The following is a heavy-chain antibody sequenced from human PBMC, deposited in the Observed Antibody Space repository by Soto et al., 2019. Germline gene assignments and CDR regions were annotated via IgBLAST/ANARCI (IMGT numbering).Heavy chain of an antibody. CDR2: IFYSGST. J-gene: IGHJ4*02. CDR3: VTGTYGWYFDY. Sequence: QVQLQESGPGLVKPSQTLSLTCTVSGGSISSDGYYWSWIRQHPGRGLEWIGYIFYSGSTYYNPSLKSRVTMSLDTPKNQFSLKLSSVTAADTPVYYCVTGTYGWYFDYGGQGTLVTVSS. CDR1: GGSISSDGYY. V-gene: IGHV4-31*03. D-gene: IGHD3-10*01.